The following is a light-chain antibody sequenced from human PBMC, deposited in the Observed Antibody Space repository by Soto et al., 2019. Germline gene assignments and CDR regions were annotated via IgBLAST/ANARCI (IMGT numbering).Light chain of an antibody. J-gene: IGKJ5*01. CDR1: QGISTW. V-gene: IGKV1-12*01. CDR2: AAS. Sequence: DIQMTQSPSFVSASVGDRVTITCRASQGISTWLAWYKQAPGKAPNLLIYAASTLQSGVPSRLSGSVSGNDSTLPISGLQPEDLATDYGQQANSFPLTFGQGTRLEI. CDR3: QQANSFPLT.